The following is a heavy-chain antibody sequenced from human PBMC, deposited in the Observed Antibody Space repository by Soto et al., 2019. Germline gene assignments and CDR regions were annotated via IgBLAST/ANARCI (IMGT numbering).Heavy chain of an antibody. CDR2: INHSGST. D-gene: IGHD3-9*01. CDR3: ARGSLVLRYFDWFAYFQH. CDR1: GGSFSGYY. J-gene: IGHJ1*01. Sequence: PSETLSLTCAVYGGSFSGYYWSWIRQPPGKGLEWIGEINHSGSTNYNPSLKSRVTISVDTSKNQFSLKLSSVTAADTAVYYCARGSLVLRYFDWFAYFQHWGQGNLVTVSS. V-gene: IGHV4-34*01.